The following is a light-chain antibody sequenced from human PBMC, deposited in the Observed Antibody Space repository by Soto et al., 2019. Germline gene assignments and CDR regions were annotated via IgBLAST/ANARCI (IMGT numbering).Light chain of an antibody. CDR3: QQRSNWPPF. Sequence: EIVMTQSPATLSVSPGERATFSCRASESVSSIYVAWYQQKPGQAPTLLIYGASTRATGIPDRFSGSGSGTDFTLTISSLEPEDFAVYYCQQRSNWPPFFGPGTKVDIK. CDR1: ESVSSIY. V-gene: IGKV3D-20*02. CDR2: GAS. J-gene: IGKJ3*01.